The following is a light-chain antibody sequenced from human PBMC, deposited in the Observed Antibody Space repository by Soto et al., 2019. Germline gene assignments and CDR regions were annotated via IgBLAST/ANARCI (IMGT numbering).Light chain of an antibody. J-gene: IGKJ5*01. Sequence: EIVMTQSPGTLSVSPGERATLSCRASQSVSTFLAWYQHTPGQAPRLLIYDASNRATGTPARFSGSGSGTDFTLTISSLEPEDFAVYYCQQRSNWITFGQGTRLEIK. CDR1: QSVSTF. CDR3: QQRSNWIT. CDR2: DAS. V-gene: IGKV3-11*01.